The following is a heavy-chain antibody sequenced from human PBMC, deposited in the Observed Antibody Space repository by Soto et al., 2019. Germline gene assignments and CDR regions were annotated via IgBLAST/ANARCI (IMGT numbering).Heavy chain of an antibody. Sequence: PGGSLRLSCAASGFTFSSYGMHWVRQAPGKGLEWVAVISYDGSNKYYADSVKGRFTISRDNSKNTLYLQMSSLRAEDTAVYYCAKDHSSGWSQTKDYYYYGMDVWGQGTTVTVSS. CDR1: GFTFSSYG. J-gene: IGHJ6*02. D-gene: IGHD6-19*01. CDR3: AKDHSSGWSQTKDYYYYGMDV. CDR2: ISYDGSNK. V-gene: IGHV3-30*18.